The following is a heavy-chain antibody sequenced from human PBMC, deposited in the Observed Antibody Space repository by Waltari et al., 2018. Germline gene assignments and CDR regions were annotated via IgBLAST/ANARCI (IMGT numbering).Heavy chain of an antibody. CDR2: IYRGGET. Sequence: ELHLVDSGGGLVHPGDSVRLSCAASGVIVSNNYISWVGEPPGKGRGWVSVIYRGGETYDADLVKGRFTISRDNSKKTLDLQMNKVRAEDTAVYYCTSDHGLSWPLDGGQGTMVTVSS. V-gene: IGHV3-53*01. CDR3: TSDHGLSWPLD. CDR1: GVIVSNNY. J-gene: IGHJ4*02. D-gene: IGHD6-13*01.